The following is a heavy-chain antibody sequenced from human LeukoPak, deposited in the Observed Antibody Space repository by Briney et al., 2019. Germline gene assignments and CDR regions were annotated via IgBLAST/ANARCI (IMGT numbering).Heavy chain of an antibody. CDR3: ARGSGGATTADY. D-gene: IGHD1-26*01. CDR2: INQDGSDK. CDR1: GFTFSTFW. Sequence: PGGSLRLSCAASGFTFSTFWMSWVRQAPGKGLEWVANINQDGSDKHYLDSVKGRFAISRDNAKNSLYLQMNSLRAEDTAVYYCARGSGGATTADYWGQGTLVTVSS. V-gene: IGHV3-7*04. J-gene: IGHJ4*02.